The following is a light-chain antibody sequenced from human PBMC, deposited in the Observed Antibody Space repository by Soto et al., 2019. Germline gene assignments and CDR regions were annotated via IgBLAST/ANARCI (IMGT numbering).Light chain of an antibody. Sequence: QSALTQPASVSGSPGQSITISCTGTSSDVGGYNYVSWYQQHPGKAPKLMIYDVSNRPSGVSNRFSGSKSGNTASLTISGLQAEDAADYYCSSYTSSSTLLVFGTGTKVT. V-gene: IGLV2-14*01. CDR2: DVS. CDR1: SSDVGGYNY. J-gene: IGLJ1*01. CDR3: SSYTSSSTLLV.